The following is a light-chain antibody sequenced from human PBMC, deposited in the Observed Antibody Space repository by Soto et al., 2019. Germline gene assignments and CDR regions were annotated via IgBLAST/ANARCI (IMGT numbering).Light chain of an antibody. J-gene: IGLJ1*01. CDR2: ADY. V-gene: IGLV1-44*01. CDR3: AAWDDTLSGRDV. Sequence: QSVLTQPPSASGTPGQRVTISCSGSNANIGINSVSWYQQVPGTAPRVLIFADYQRPSGVPDRFSGSKSGTSASLAISGLQSEDEAAYYCAAWDDTLSGRDVFGTGTKVTVL. CDR1: NANIGINS.